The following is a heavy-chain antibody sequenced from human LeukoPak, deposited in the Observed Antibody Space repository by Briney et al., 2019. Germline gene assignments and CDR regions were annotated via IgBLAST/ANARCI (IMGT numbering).Heavy chain of an antibody. CDR3: ARDDYNSGWD. V-gene: IGHV3-7*03. D-gene: IGHD6-19*01. Sequence: GGSLRLSCAASGFIFSTYWMSWVRQAPGKGLERVANIKQDASEKYYVDSVKGRFTISRDNAKNSLYLQMNSLRADDTAVYYCARDDYNSGWDWGQGTLVTVSS. CDR1: GFIFSTYW. J-gene: IGHJ4*02. CDR2: IKQDASEK.